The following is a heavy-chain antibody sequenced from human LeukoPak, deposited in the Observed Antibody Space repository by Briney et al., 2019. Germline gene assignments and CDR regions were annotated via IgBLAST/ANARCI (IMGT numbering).Heavy chain of an antibody. V-gene: IGHV3-21*01. CDR3: ARDNPVLRFLEWLSVFDY. J-gene: IGHJ4*02. D-gene: IGHD3-3*01. Sequence: GGSLRLSCAASGFTFSSYSMNWVRQAPRKGLEWVSSISSSSSYIYYADSVKGRFTISRDNAKNSLYLQMNSLRAEDTAVYYCARDNPVLRFLEWLSVFDYWGQGTLVTVSS. CDR1: GFTFSSYS. CDR2: ISSSSSYI.